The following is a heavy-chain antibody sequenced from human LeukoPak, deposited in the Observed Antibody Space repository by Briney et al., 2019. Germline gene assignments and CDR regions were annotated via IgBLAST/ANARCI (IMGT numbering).Heavy chain of an antibody. V-gene: IGHV3-7*03. CDR2: IKQDGSEE. D-gene: IGHD2/OR15-2a*01. Sequence: GGSLRLSCAASGFTFSNYDMNWVRQAPGKGPEWVANIKQDGSEEYYVDSVKGRFTISRDNAKNSLYLQMNSLRAEDTAIYYCARDKIEGPSNFDNWGQGTLVIVSS. J-gene: IGHJ4*02. CDR1: GFTFSNYD. CDR3: ARDKIEGPSNFDN.